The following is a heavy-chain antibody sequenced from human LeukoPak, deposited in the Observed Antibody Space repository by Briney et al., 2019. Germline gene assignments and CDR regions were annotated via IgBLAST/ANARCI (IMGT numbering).Heavy chain of an antibody. CDR1: GYTFTGYY. D-gene: IGHD2-2*01. CDR3: ARIWRCSSTSCYGFQH. V-gene: IGHV1-2*02. CDR2: INPNSGGT. J-gene: IGHJ1*01. Sequence: ASVKVSCKASGYTFTGYYMHWVRQAPGQGLEWMGWINPNSGGTNYAQKFQGRVTMTRDTSISTAYMELSRLSSDDTAVYYCARIWRCSSTSCYGFQHWGQGTLVTVSS.